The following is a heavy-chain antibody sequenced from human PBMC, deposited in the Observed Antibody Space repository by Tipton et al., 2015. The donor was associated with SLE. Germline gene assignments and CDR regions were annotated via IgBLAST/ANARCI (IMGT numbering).Heavy chain of an antibody. CDR3: TKGGFSYSYDY. Sequence: SLRLSCAASGFIFDDYAMHWVRQAPGKGLEWVSSISWNSGSIGYADSVKGRFTISRDNAKNSLYLQMNSLRDEDTAVYYCTKGGFSYSYDYWGQGTLVTVSS. V-gene: IGHV3-9*01. D-gene: IGHD2-21*01. CDR2: ISWNSGSI. J-gene: IGHJ4*02. CDR1: GFIFDDYA.